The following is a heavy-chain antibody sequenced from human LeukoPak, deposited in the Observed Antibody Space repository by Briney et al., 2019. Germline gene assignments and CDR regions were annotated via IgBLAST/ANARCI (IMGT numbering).Heavy chain of an antibody. CDR3: NTDPSFFVIPQ. CDR1: GSALNEAW. J-gene: IGHJ4*02. D-gene: IGHD3-16*02. Sequence: GGPLSLPCEPLGSALNEAWMNWVRQAQGKGLKWAGGIKSKTDGETTDYAAPVKGRFTISRDDSKDTLYLQMNSLRTEDTAVYYCNTDPSFFVIPQWGQGTLVTVSP. V-gene: IGHV3-15*07. CDR2: IKSKTDGETT.